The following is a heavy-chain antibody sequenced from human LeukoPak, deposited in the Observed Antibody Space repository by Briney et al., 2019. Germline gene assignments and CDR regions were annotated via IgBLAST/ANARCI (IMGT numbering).Heavy chain of an antibody. V-gene: IGHV4-59*08. J-gene: IGHJ5*02. D-gene: IGHD6-13*01. CDR3: ARFWGSGWYNKGNGSDP. Sequence: HPSETLSLTCTVSGGSISSYYWSWIRQPPGKGLEWIGYIYYSGSTNYNPSLKSRVTISVDTSKNQFSLKLSSVTAADTAMYYCARFWGSGWYNKGNGSDPWGREPVVTVPS. CDR2: IYYSGST. CDR1: GGSISSYY.